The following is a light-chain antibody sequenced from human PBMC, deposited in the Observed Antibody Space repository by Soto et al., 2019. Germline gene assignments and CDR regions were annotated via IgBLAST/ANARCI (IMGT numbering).Light chain of an antibody. CDR1: QSVSSSY. J-gene: IGKJ3*01. Sequence: EIVLTQSPGTLSLSPGERATLSCRASQSVSSSYLAWYQQKPGQALRLLIYGASSRATGIPDRFSGSGSGTDFTLNISRLEPEDFAVYYCQQYGSSPPRFTFGPGTKVDIK. V-gene: IGKV3-20*01. CDR2: GAS. CDR3: QQYGSSPPRFT.